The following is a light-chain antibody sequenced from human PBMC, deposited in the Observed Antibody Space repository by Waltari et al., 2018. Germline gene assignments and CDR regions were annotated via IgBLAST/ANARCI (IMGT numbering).Light chain of an antibody. CDR3: QQYNSYPWT. Sequence: DIQMTQSPSTLSASVGDRVTITCRASQSISSLLAWYQQKPGKAPKLLIYKASSLETGVPSRFSGSGSGTDFTLTISSLQPDDFATYYCQQYNSYPWTFGQGTKVEIK. CDR1: QSISSL. V-gene: IGKV1-5*03. CDR2: KAS. J-gene: IGKJ1*01.